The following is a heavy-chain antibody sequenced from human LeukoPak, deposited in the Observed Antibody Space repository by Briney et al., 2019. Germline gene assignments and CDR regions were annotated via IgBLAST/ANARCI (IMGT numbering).Heavy chain of an antibody. CDR3: ARGDYYGSGPYYMDV. V-gene: IGHV4-59*01. CDR2: IYYSGST. CDR1: GGSISSYY. J-gene: IGHJ6*03. Sequence: SETLFLTCTVSGGSISSYYWSWIRQPPGKGLEWIGYIYYSGSTNYNPSLKSRVTISVDTSKNQFSLKLSSVTAADTAVYYCARGDYYGSGPYYMDVWGKGTTVTVSS. D-gene: IGHD3-10*01.